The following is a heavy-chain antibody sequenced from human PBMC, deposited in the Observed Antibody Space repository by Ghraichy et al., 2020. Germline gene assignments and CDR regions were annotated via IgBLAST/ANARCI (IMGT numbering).Heavy chain of an antibody. CDR3: GKDPNGDYVGAFDI. V-gene: IGHV3-23*01. Sequence: GGSLRLSCVGSGFTFSSYAMSWVRQAPGKGLEWVSVISAGGGNTYYAESLKGRFTISRDNSKNTLSLQMNSLRAEDTALYYCGKDPNGDYVGAFDIWGQGTTVTVSS. D-gene: IGHD4-17*01. CDR2: ISAGGGNT. J-gene: IGHJ3*02. CDR1: GFTFSSYA.